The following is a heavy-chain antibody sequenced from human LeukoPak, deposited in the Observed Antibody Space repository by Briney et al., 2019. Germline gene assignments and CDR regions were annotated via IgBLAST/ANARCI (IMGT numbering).Heavy chain of an antibody. CDR1: GGSISSSSYY. J-gene: IGHJ4*02. Sequence: SETLSLTCTVSGGSISSSSYYWGWIRQPPGKGLEWIGSIYYSGSTYYNPSLKSRVTISVDTFKNQFSLKLSSVTAADTAVYYCARDGPNYDILTGYSLPFDYWGQGTLVTVSS. V-gene: IGHV4-39*07. CDR3: ARDGPNYDILTGYSLPFDY. CDR2: IYYSGST. D-gene: IGHD3-9*01.